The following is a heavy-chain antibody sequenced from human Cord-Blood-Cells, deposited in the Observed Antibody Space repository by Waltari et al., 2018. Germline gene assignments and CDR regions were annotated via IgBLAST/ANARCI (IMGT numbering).Heavy chain of an antibody. Sequence: EVQLLESGGGLVQPGGSLRLSCAASGFTFSSYAMSWVRQAPGKGLEWVSAISGSGGSTYYADSVKGRFTISRDNSKNTLYLQMNSLRAEDTAVYYCAKTGHYDFWSGYYYYYYYMDVWGKGTTVTVSS. CDR3: AKTGHYDFWSGYYYYYYYMDV. CDR2: ISGSGGST. D-gene: IGHD3-3*01. J-gene: IGHJ6*03. CDR1: GFTFSSYA. V-gene: IGHV3-23*01.